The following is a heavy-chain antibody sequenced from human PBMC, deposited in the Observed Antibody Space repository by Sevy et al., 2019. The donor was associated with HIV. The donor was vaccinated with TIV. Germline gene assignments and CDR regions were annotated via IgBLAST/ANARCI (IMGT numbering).Heavy chain of an antibody. CDR3: ATRRGHLSVDY. CDR1: TGSFSGYY. J-gene: IGHJ4*02. Sequence: SETLSLTCVVYTGSFSGYYWSWIRQPPGKGLEWSGEINHSGSTNYNPSLKSRVTISADTSKNQFSLKLSSVTAADTAVYYCATRRGHLSVDYWGQGTLVTVSS. CDR2: INHSGST. V-gene: IGHV4-34*01.